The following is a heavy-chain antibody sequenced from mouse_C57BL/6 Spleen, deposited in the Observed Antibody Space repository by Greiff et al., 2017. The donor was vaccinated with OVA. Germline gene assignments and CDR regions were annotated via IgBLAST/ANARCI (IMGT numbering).Heavy chain of an antibody. J-gene: IGHJ2*01. V-gene: IGHV1-42*01. CDR1: GYSFTGYY. Sequence: VQLQQSGPELVKPGASVKISCKASGYSFTGYYMNWVKQSPEKSLEWIGEINPSTGGTTYNQKFKAKATLTVDKSSSTAYMQLKSLTSEDSAVYYCARWDTTVFDYWGQGTTLTVSS. CDR3: ARWDTTVFDY. CDR2: INPSTGGT. D-gene: IGHD1-1*01.